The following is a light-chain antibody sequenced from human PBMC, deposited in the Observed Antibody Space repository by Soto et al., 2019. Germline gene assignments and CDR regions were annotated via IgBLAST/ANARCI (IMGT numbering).Light chain of an antibody. Sequence: EIVMTQSPATLSVSSGERATLSCRASQSINNNLAWYQQKPGQGPRLLIYGASSRATGIPARFSGSGSGTGFTLTISSLQSEDFAIYYCQQYNNWPLTFGGGTKVEIK. CDR1: QSINNN. V-gene: IGKV3-15*01. CDR3: QQYNNWPLT. CDR2: GAS. J-gene: IGKJ4*01.